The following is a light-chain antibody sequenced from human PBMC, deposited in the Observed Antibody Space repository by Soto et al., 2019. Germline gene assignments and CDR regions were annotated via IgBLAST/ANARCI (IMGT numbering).Light chain of an antibody. J-gene: IGKJ1*01. Sequence: EIVMTQSPATLSVSPGERATLSCRASQSVSSNLAWYQQKPGQAPRLLIYGASTRATGLPARFSGSGSGTEFTLTISSLQSEDFAVYYCQQRSNWPWTFGQGTKVDIK. CDR1: QSVSSN. V-gene: IGKV3-15*01. CDR2: GAS. CDR3: QQRSNWPWT.